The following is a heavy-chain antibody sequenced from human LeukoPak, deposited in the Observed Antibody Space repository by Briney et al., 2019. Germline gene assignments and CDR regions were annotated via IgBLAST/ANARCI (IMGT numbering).Heavy chain of an antibody. CDR3: ARYTTTVGDAFDI. J-gene: IGHJ3*02. CDR2: IYSGGST. Sequence: GGSLRLSCAAAGFTVRSNYMRWVRQAPGKGLEWVSVIYSGGSTYYADSVKGRFTISRDNSKNTLYLQMNSLRAEDTAVYYCARYTTTVGDAFDIWGQGTMVTVSS. CDR1: GFTVRSNY. D-gene: IGHD4-23*01. V-gene: IGHV3-53*01.